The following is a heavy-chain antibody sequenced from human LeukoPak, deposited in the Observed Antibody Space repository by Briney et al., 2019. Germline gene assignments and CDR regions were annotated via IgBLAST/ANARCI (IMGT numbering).Heavy chain of an antibody. J-gene: IGHJ4*02. CDR2: IIPILGIA. CDR1: GGTFSSYT. Sequence: ASVKVSCKASGGTFSSYTISWVRQAPGQGLEWMGRIIPILGIANYAQKFQGRVTITADNSTSTAYMALSSLRSEDTAVYYCARDLFSYDYVWGSYRAALGYWGQGTLVTVSS. V-gene: IGHV1-69*04. CDR3: ARDLFSYDYVWGSYRAALGY. D-gene: IGHD3-16*02.